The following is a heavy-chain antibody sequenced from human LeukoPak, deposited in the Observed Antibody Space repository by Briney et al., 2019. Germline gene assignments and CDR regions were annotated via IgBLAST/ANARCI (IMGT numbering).Heavy chain of an antibody. CDR1: GFTFSSYS. CDR2: ISSSSSYI. D-gene: IGHD6-19*01. CDR3: AKAYTSDWYYFDY. Sequence: GGSLRLSCAASGFTFSSYSMNWVRQAPGKGLEWVSSISSSSSYIYYADSVKGRFAISRDNAKNSVSLQMNSLRAEDTAVYYCAKAYTSDWYYFDYWGQGTLVTVSS. J-gene: IGHJ4*02. V-gene: IGHV3-21*04.